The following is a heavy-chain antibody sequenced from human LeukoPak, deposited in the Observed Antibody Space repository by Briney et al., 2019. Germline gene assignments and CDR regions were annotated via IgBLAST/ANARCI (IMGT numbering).Heavy chain of an antibody. CDR1: GFTFSNYG. V-gene: IGHV3-33*01. CDR2: VWSDGNTK. D-gene: IGHD3-9*01. Sequence: TGRSLRLSCAASGFTFSNYGMHWVRQAAGKGLEWVAVVWSDGNTKNYADSVKGRFTISRDDSKNTRSMQVNSLRAEDTAVYYCARGHYYTDMLTKYWFRYFDYWGQGTLVTVSS. CDR3: ARGHYYTDMLTKYWFRYFDY. J-gene: IGHJ4*02.